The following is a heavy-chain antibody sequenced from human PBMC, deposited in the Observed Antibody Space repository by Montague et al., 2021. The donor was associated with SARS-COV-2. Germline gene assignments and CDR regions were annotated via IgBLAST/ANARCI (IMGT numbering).Heavy chain of an antibody. V-gene: IGHV4-39*07. J-gene: IGHJ6*02. CDR2: MYYSGST. D-gene: IGHD3-10*01. Sequence: SETLSLTCTVPGGSISSSNYYWGWIRQPPGKGLEWIGNMYYSGSTYYNPSLKSRVTISIDTSKNQFSLKLSSVTAADTAVYYCARDDIVLQGVTKGMDVWGQGTTVTVFS. CDR3: ARDDIVLQGVTKGMDV. CDR1: GGSISSSNYY.